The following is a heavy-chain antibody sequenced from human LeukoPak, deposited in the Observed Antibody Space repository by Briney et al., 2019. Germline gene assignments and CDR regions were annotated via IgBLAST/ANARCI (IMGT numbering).Heavy chain of an antibody. CDR3: AREASYDSSGYYPPFDY. CDR2: IYYSGST. J-gene: IGHJ4*02. Sequence: PSETLSLTCTVSGGSISSYYWSWIRQPPGKGLEYIGYIYYSGSTNYNPSLKSRVTISVDTSKNQFSLKLSSVTAADTAVYYCAREASYDSSGYYPPFDYWGQGTLVTVPS. CDR1: GGSISSYY. V-gene: IGHV4-59*12. D-gene: IGHD3-22*01.